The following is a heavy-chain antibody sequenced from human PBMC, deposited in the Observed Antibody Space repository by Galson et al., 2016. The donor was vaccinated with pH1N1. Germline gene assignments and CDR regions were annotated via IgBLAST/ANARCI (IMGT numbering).Heavy chain of an antibody. V-gene: IGHV4-34*01. CDR2: ISHSGST. CDR3: ARRRGVDLIDS. J-gene: IGHJ4*02. CDR1: GRSFSGYY. Sequence: ETLSLTCAVYGRSFSGYYWSWIRQPPGKGLEWIGEISHSGSTNYNPSLKSRVTISVDTSKSQFSLRLSSVTAADTAVYYCARRRGVDLIDSWGQGTLVTVS.